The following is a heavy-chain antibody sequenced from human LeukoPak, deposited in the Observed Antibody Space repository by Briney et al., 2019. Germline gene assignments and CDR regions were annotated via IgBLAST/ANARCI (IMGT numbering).Heavy chain of an antibody. CDR1: GFTFDDYA. J-gene: IGHJ5*02. CDR3: ASGKYRYGDNWFDP. CDR2: ISGDGGST. D-gene: IGHD5-18*01. V-gene: IGHV3-43*02. Sequence: PGGSLRLSCAASGFTFDDYAMHWVRQAPGKGLEWVSLISGDGGSTYYADSVKGRFTISRDNSKNTLYLQTNSLRAEDTAVYFCASGKYRYGDNWFDPWGQGTLVTVSS.